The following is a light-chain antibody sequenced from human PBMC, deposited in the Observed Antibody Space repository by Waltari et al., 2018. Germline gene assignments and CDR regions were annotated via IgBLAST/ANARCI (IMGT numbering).Light chain of an antibody. V-gene: IGLV2-23*02. CDR1: SSAVGLYNL. CDR2: EVI. J-gene: IGLJ3*02. CDR3: CSYAGRNIWV. Sequence: QSALTQPASVSGSPGQSITISCTGTSSAVGLYNLVSWYQQHPGKAPELVVYEVISRPSGVSNRFSGSKSGNTASLTISGLQAEDEADYYCCSYAGRNIWVFGGGTKLTVL.